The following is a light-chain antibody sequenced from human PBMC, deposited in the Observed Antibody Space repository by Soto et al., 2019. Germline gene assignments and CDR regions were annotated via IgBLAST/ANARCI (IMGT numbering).Light chain of an antibody. CDR2: EGS. J-gene: IGLJ1*01. V-gene: IGLV2-14*03. Sequence: QSALTQPASVSGSPGQSITISCTGTSSDVGAYDFVSWYQQHPDKAPKLMIYEGSNRPSGVSHRFSGSKSVNTATLTISGLQAEDEADYYCSSYTTSSTRVFGTGTKVT. CDR3: SSYTTSSTRV. CDR1: SSDVGAYDF.